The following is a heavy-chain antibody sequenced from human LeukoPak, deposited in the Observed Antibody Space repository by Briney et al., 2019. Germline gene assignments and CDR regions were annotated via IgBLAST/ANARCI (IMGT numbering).Heavy chain of an antibody. CDR2: ISGSGDKT. J-gene: IGHJ5*02. V-gene: IGHV3-23*01. D-gene: IGHD4-23*01. CDR1: GFTFSSYA. Sequence: GGSLRLSCAASGFTFSSYAMSWVRQAPGKGLEWVSGISGSGDKTYYADSVKGRFTISRDNSKNTLYLQMNSLRSDDTAVYYCARDPSGGNSMGWFDPWGQGTLVTVSS. CDR3: ARDPSGGNSMGWFDP.